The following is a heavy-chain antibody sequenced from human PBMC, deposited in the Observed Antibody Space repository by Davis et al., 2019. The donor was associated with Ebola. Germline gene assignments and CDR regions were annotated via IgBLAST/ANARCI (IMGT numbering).Heavy chain of an antibody. D-gene: IGHD4-11*01. CDR1: GGSISSSTFY. V-gene: IGHV4-61*05. CDR3: ARGKTTVTTGFDY. CDR2: IFYSGSS. J-gene: IGHJ4*02. Sequence: PSETLSLTCTVSGGSISSSTFYWAWIRQPPGKGLEWIGCIFYSGSSNYNPSLKSRVTISVDTSKNQFSLKLSSVTAADTAVYYCARGKTTVTTGFDYWGQGTLVTVSS.